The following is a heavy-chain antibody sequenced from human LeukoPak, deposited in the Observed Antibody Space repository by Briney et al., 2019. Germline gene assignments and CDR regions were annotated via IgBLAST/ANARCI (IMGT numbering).Heavy chain of an antibody. CDR1: GYTFTGYY. CDR2: INPNSGGT. D-gene: IGHD6-19*01. J-gene: IGHJ4*02. CDR3: ARFSVAGRPFDY. V-gene: IGHV1-2*02. Sequence: ASVKVPCKASGYTFTGYYMHWVRQAPGQGLEWMGWINPNSGGTNYAQKFQGRVTMTRDTSISTAYMELSRLRSDDTAVYYCARFSVAGRPFDYWGQGTLVTVSS.